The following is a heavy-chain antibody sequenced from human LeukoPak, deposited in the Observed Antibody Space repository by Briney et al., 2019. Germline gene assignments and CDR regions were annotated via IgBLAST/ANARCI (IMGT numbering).Heavy chain of an antibody. Sequence: PSETLSLTCTVSGGSISSSSYYWGWIRQPPGKGLEWIGSIYYSGSTYYNPSLKSRVTISVDTSKNQFSLKLSSVTAADTAVYYCARGAYDSSGYYYGPAEYFQHWGQGTLVTVSS. CDR1: GGSISSSSYY. D-gene: IGHD3-22*01. CDR3: ARGAYDSSGYYYGPAEYFQH. CDR2: IYYSGST. V-gene: IGHV4-39*07. J-gene: IGHJ1*01.